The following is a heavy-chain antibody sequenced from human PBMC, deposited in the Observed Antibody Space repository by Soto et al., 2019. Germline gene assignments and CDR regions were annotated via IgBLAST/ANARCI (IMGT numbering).Heavy chain of an antibody. D-gene: IGHD3-16*01. CDR3: ATQGLPTYYFGY. CDR1: GYSFASQW. V-gene: IGHV5-10-1*03. CDR2: IDLSESYT. J-gene: IGHJ4*02. Sequence: EVQLVQSGAEVKKSGESLRISCKVSGYSFASQWISWVRQVPGKGQEWMGRIDLSESYTTYNPSFQGHVTFSADKSITTAYLQGRSLEASDTAIYYCATQGLPTYYFGYWGQGTLVTVSS.